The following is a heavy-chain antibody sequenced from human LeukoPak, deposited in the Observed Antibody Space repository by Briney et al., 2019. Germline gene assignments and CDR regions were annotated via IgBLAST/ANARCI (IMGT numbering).Heavy chain of an antibody. Sequence: ASVKVSCKASGYTFTSYGISWVRQAPGQGLEWMGWISAYNGNTNYAQKLQGRVTMTRDTSISTAYMELSRLRSDDTAVYYCAREVDILTGYYNDYWGQGTLVTVSS. J-gene: IGHJ4*02. V-gene: IGHV1-18*01. CDR1: GYTFTSYG. D-gene: IGHD3-9*01. CDR3: AREVDILTGYYNDY. CDR2: ISAYNGNT.